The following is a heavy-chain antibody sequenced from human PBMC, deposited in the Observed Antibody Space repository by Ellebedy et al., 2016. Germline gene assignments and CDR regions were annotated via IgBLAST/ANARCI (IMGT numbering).Heavy chain of an antibody. J-gene: IGHJ6*02. D-gene: IGHD2-2*01. Sequence: GGSLRLSCAASGFTFSSYAMHWVRQAPGKGLEWVSYISSSSSTIYYADSVKGRFTISRDNAKNSLYLQMNSLRDEDTAVYYCARDEYCSSTSCYGVPGYYGMDVWGQGTTVTVSS. V-gene: IGHV3-48*02. CDR1: GFTFSSYA. CDR3: ARDEYCSSTSCYGVPGYYGMDV. CDR2: ISSSSSTI.